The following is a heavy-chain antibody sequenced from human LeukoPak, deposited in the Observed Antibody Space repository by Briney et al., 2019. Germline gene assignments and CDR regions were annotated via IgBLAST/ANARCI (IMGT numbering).Heavy chain of an antibody. CDR1: GFTFTSYG. V-gene: IGHV3-21*01. CDR2: ISSGTSFI. Sequence: GGSLRLSCAASGFTFTSYGMNWVRQAPGKGLEWVSSISSGTSFIYYADSVKGRFTISRDNAKNSLYLQMNSLRAEDTAVYYCARGTTALMDVWGKGTTVTVSS. J-gene: IGHJ6*03. CDR3: ARGTTALMDV. D-gene: IGHD2-21*02.